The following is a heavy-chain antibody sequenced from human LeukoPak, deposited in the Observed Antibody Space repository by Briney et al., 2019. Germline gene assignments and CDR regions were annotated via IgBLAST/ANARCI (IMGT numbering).Heavy chain of an antibody. Sequence: PTQTLSLTCTVYDDSVSSSRYYWTWIRQPPGKGLDWIGYIYHGSATYNPSLESRVTLSMDTSKNQYSLKMTSVTAADTAVYYCAREGGRQWLVSGALDSWGQGTLVPVSS. J-gene: IGHJ5*01. CDR2: IYHGSA. D-gene: IGHD6-19*01. CDR3: AREGGRQWLVSGALDS. V-gene: IGHV4-61*01. CDR1: DDSVSSSRYY.